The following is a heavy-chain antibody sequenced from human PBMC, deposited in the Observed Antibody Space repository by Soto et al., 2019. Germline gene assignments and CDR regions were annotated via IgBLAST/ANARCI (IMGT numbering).Heavy chain of an antibody. V-gene: IGHV3-53*01. D-gene: IGHD6-25*01. CDR3: ARDRSDSSRADSFDI. CDR2: IYRGDAT. J-gene: IGHJ3*02. CDR1: GCTVGDNY. Sequence: VGPRRLSFPFPGCTVGDNYISWARRAPGKGLRWVSVIYRGDATHYADSVKGRFTISRDNSKNTVYLQMNSLRAEDTAVYYCARDRSDSSRADSFDIWGQGTMVTVSS.